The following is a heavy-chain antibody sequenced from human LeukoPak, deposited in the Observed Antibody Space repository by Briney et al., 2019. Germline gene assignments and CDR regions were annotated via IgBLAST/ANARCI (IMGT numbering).Heavy chain of an antibody. CDR3: ARDSVELERRNWFDP. J-gene: IGHJ5*02. V-gene: IGHV1-46*02. Sequence: GASVKLSCKASPYTFNKYYIHWVRQAPGQGLEWMGVINPSGRSASYAQRFQGKVTMTRGTSTSTVYMDLSSLTSEDTAVYYCARDSVELERRNWFDPWGQGTLVTVSS. CDR1: PYTFNKYY. D-gene: IGHD1-1*01. CDR2: INPSGRSA.